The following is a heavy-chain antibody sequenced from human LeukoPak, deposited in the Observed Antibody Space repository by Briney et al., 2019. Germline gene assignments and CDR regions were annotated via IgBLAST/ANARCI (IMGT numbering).Heavy chain of an antibody. CDR1: GYTFTSYG. D-gene: IGHD2-21*02. CDR2: ISAYNGNT. J-gene: IGHJ3*02. Sequence: ASVKVSCKASGYTFTSYGISWVRQAPGQGLEWMGWISAYNGNTNYAQKLQGRVTMTTDTSASTAYMELRSLRSDDTAVYYCARDASVVVTAHDAFDIWGQGTMVTVSS. CDR3: ARDASVVVTAHDAFDI. V-gene: IGHV1-18*01.